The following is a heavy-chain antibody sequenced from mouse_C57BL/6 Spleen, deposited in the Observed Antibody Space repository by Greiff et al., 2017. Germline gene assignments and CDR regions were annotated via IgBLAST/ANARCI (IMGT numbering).Heavy chain of an antibody. CDR3: ARIGDYDYDWFAY. J-gene: IGHJ3*01. V-gene: IGHV5-4*03. Sequence: EVKLVESGGGLVKPGGSLKLSCAASGFTFSSYAMSWVRQTPEKRLEWVATISDGGSYTYYPDNVKGRFTISRDNAKNNLYLQMSHLKSEDTAMXYCARIGDYDYDWFAYWGQGTLVTVSA. D-gene: IGHD2-4*01. CDR2: ISDGGSYT. CDR1: GFTFSSYA.